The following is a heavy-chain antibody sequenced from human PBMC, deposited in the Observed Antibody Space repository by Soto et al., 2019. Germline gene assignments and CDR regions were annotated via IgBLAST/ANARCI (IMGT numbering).Heavy chain of an antibody. CDR1: GGSISSYY. CDR2: IYYSGST. D-gene: IGHD2-2*01. Sequence: PSETLSLTCTVSGGSISSYYWSWIRQPPGKGLEWIGYIYYSGSTNYNPSLKSRVTISVDTSKNQFSLKLSSVTAADTAVYYCARYSRSTIREDWFDPWGQGTLVTVSS. J-gene: IGHJ5*02. V-gene: IGHV4-59*12. CDR3: ARYSRSTIREDWFDP.